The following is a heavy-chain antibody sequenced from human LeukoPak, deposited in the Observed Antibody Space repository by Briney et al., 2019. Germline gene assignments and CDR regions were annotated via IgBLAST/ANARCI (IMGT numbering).Heavy chain of an antibody. D-gene: IGHD5-24*01. Sequence: VKVSCKASGGTYTNYYICWVRQAPGQGVDGMGGIFPILGTANYAQKFQGRVTITAGESTSTAYMELSRLRSEDTAVYYCARERTGAWGWLQSTVFDYWGQGTLVTVSS. CDR2: IFPILGTA. J-gene: IGHJ4*02. V-gene: IGHV1-69*13. CDR1: GGTYTNYY. CDR3: ARERTGAWGWLQSTVFDY.